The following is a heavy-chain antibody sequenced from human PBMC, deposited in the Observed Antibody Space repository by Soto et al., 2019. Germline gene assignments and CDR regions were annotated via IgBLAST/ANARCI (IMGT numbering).Heavy chain of an antibody. CDR2: IIPMLPVT. D-gene: IGHD2-2*01. CDR1: GGTFNTYT. J-gene: IGHJ3*01. Sequence: QVHLIQSGAEVKKPGSSVKVSCKAAGGTFNTYTLFWVRQAPGHGLEWMGRIIPMLPVTNSAQKFQGRLTVTVHKATGTAFMELTSLTSDDTAVYYCSIGSWSAETFDVWGQGTMVTVSS. V-gene: IGHV1-69*02. CDR3: SIGSWSAETFDV.